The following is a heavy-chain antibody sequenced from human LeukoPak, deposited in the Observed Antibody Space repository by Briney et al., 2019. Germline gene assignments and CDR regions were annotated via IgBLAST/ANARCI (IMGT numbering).Heavy chain of an antibody. CDR1: GYTFTGYY. CDR3: ARSRGELLWFGELLIDY. V-gene: IGHV1-2*02. CDR2: INPNSGGT. Sequence: ASVKVSCKASGYTFTGYYMHWVRQAPVQGLEWMGWINPNSGGTNYAQKFQGRVTMTRDTSISTAYMELSRLRSDDTAVYYCARSRGELLWFGELLIDYWGQGTLVTVSS. J-gene: IGHJ4*02. D-gene: IGHD3-10*01.